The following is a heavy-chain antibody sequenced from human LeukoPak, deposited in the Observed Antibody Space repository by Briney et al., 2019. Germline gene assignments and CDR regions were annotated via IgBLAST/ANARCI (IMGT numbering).Heavy chain of an antibody. J-gene: IGHJ4*02. CDR1: GGTFSSYA. CDR3: AREDGDYLFDY. CDR2: IIPIFGTA. V-gene: IGHV1-69*13. Sequence: VASVKVSCKASGGTFSSYAISWVRQAPGQGLEWMGGIIPIFGTANYAQKFQGRVTITADESTSTAYMELSSLRSEDTAVYYCAREDGDYLFDYWGQGTLVTVSS. D-gene: IGHD4-17*01.